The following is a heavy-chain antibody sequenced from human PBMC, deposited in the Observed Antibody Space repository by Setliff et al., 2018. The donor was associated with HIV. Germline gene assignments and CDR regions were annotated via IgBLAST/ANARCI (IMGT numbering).Heavy chain of an antibody. J-gene: IGHJ4*02. CDR2: IRWDGGRT. CDR1: GFTFDDYT. Sequence: GSLRLSCAASGFTFDDYTMHWVRQAPGKGLEWISLIRWDGGRTYYADSAKARCTISRDNTKNSLYLQMNSLTTEDSALYYCAKSFHGGWNPGDLMDYWGQGTLVTVSS. V-gene: IGHV3-43*01. D-gene: IGHD1-1*01. CDR3: AKSFHGGWNPGDLMDY.